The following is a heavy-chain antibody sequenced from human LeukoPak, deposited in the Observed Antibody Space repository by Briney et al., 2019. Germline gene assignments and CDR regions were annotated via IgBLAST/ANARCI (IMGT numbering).Heavy chain of an antibody. Sequence: SETLSLTCTVSGGSISNYYWTWIRQPAGKGLEWIGRIYISGSTNYNPSLKSRVTMSVDTSKNQFSLKLSSVTAADTAVYYCARDTRSYSSVFFDPWGQGTLVTVSS. D-gene: IGHD6-25*01. V-gene: IGHV4-4*07. J-gene: IGHJ5*02. CDR3: ARDTRSYSSVFFDP. CDR2: IYISGST. CDR1: GGSISNYY.